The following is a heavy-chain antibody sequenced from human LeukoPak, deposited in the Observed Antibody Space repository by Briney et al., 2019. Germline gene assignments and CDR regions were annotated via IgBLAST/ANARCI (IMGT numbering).Heavy chain of an antibody. J-gene: IGHJ3*02. CDR2: ISSSSSYI. Sequence: PGGSLRLSXAASGFTFSSYSMNWVRQSPGKGLEWVSSISSSSSYIYYADSVKGRFTISRDNAKNSLYLQMNSLRAEDTAVYYCARVDRYCSGGSCYSGAFDIWGQGTMVTVSS. D-gene: IGHD2-15*01. V-gene: IGHV3-21*01. CDR1: GFTFSSYS. CDR3: ARVDRYCSGGSCYSGAFDI.